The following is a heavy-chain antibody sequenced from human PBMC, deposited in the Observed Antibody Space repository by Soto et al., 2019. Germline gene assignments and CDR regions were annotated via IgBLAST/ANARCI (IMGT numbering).Heavy chain of an antibody. J-gene: IGHJ4*02. V-gene: IGHV4-59*12. CDR1: GGSISSYY. D-gene: IGHD3-10*01. CDR3: ASMAYHYGSGTYPLDY. Sequence: QVQLQESGPGLVKPSETLSLTCTVSGGSISSYYWTWIRQPPGMGLEWIGFMYNSGSTHYNPSLKSRSTMSLDTAKNQVSLNLRYATAADTAVYYCASMAYHYGSGTYPLDYWSQGTLVTVSS. CDR2: MYNSGST.